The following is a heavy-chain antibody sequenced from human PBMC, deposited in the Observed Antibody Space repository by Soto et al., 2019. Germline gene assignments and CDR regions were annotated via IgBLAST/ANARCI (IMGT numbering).Heavy chain of an antibody. J-gene: IGHJ6*02. Sequence: PPETLSLTCTVSGVSVNSGKYYWSWIRQTPGKGLEWIGYIYHSGSTYYNPSLKSRVTISVDRSKNQFSLKLSSVTAADTAVYYCARRRGFPYYYGMDVWGQGTTVTVSS. CDR1: GVSVNSGKYY. CDR3: ARRRGFPYYYGMDV. V-gene: IGHV4-30-2*01. CDR2: IYHSGST. D-gene: IGHD5-12*01.